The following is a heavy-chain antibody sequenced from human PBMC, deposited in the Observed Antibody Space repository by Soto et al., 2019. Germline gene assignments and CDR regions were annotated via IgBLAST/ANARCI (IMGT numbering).Heavy chain of an antibody. D-gene: IGHD1-26*01. Sequence: QVQLVQSGAEVKKPGSSVKVSCKASGGTFRSHAIYWVRQAPGKGLEWMGGIIPIFGTANYAQKFQGRVTIIADESTSTSYMELTSLRSEDTAVYYCARAGGDIVGALRKDAFDIWGQGTMVIVSS. CDR3: ARAGGDIVGALRKDAFDI. V-gene: IGHV1-69*12. CDR2: IIPIFGTA. J-gene: IGHJ3*02. CDR1: GGTFRSHA.